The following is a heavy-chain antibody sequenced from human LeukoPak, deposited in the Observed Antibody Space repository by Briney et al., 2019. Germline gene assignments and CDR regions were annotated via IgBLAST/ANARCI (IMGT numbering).Heavy chain of an antibody. Sequence: ASVKVSCKASGYTFTIYYMHWVRQAPGQGLEWMGWINPNSGGTNYAQKFQGRVTMTRDTSINTAYMELSRLRSDDTAVYYCARDREGYFDLWGRGTLVTVSS. J-gene: IGHJ2*01. V-gene: IGHV1-2*02. CDR2: INPNSGGT. CDR1: GYTFTIYY. D-gene: IGHD1-26*01. CDR3: ARDREGYFDL.